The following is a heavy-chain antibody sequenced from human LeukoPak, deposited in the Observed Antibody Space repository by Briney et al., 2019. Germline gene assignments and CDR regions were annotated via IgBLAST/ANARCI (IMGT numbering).Heavy chain of an antibody. CDR1: GFTFSDYY. D-gene: IGHD2-15*01. J-gene: IGHJ6*03. CDR2: ISSSGSTI. CDR3: AKDAAYDYYMDV. V-gene: IGHV3-11*04. Sequence: PGGSLRLSCAASGFTFSDYYMSWIRQAPGKGLEWVSYISSSGSTIYYADSVKGRFTISRDNAKNTLYLQMNSLRAEDTAVYYCAKDAAYDYYMDVWGKGTTVTVSS.